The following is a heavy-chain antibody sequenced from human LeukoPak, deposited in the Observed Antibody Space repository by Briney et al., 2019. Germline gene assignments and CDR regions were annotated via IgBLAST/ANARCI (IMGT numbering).Heavy chain of an antibody. CDR1: GYSISSGYY. D-gene: IGHD2-15*01. V-gene: IGHV4-38-2*02. CDR3: ARGIAS. J-gene: IGHJ4*02. CDR2: IYHSGST. Sequence: SETLSLTCTVSGYSISSGYYWGWIRQPPGKGLEWIGSIYHSGSTYYNPSLKSRVTISVDTSKNQFSLKLSSVTAADTAVYYCARGIASWGQGTLVTVSS.